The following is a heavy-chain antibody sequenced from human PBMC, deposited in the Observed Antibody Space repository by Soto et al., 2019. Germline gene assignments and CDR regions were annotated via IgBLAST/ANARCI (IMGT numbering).Heavy chain of an antibody. CDR1: GHTFTNLD. CDR3: ARYQVAAAFSS. D-gene: IGHD6-13*01. CDR2: MNPNSDT. V-gene: IGHV1-8*01. J-gene: IGHJ5*02. Sequence: GASVKVSCKASGHTFTNLDINWVRQATGQGLEWMGWMNPNSDTGYAQKFQGRVTMTRDTSTSTVYMELSSLRSEDTAVYYCARYQVAAAFSSWGQGTPVTVSS.